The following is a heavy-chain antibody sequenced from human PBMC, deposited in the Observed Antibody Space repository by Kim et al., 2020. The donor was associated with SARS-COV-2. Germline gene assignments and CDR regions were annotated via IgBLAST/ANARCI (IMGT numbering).Heavy chain of an antibody. Sequence: GSLRLSCAASGFTFSRDWMHWVRQAPGKGLVWVSLINSDGTSTSYADSVKGRFTISRDNAKNTLYLQMTSLRAEDTAVYYCANAMSGTSNYWGQGTLDTVSS. CDR3: ANAMSGTSNY. CDR2: INSDGTST. V-gene: IGHV3-74*01. J-gene: IGHJ4*02. CDR1: GFTFSRDW.